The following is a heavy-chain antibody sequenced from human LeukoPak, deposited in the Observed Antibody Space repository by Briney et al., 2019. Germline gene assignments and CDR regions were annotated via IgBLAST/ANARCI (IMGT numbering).Heavy chain of an antibody. CDR3: ARHVTGPYFFDY. Sequence: KPSEALCLTCTVSGGSISSYYWSWIRQPPGKGLEWIGYIYYSGSTNYNPSLKSRVTISVDTSKNQFSLKLTSVTAAGTAVYYCARHVTGPYFFDYWGQGTLVTVSS. J-gene: IGHJ4*02. CDR2: IYYSGST. D-gene: IGHD1-14*01. CDR1: GGSISSYY. V-gene: IGHV4-59*08.